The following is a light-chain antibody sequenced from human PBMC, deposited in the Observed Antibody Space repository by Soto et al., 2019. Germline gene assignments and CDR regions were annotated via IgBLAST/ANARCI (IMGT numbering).Light chain of an antibody. V-gene: IGLV2-23*02. CDR3: CSYAGSGTWM. CDR2: EVT. J-gene: IGLJ3*02. CDR1: SSDVGSYNL. Sequence: QSALTQPASVSGSPGQSITISCTGTSSDVGSYNLVSWYQQHPGKAPKFMISEVTKRPSGVSTRFSGSKSGNTASLTISGIQAEDESDYYCCSYAGSGTWMFGGGTKLTVL.